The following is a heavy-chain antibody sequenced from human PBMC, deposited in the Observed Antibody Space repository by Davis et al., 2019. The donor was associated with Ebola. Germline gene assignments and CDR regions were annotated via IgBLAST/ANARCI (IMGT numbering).Heavy chain of an antibody. J-gene: IGHJ3*02. D-gene: IGHD3-22*01. V-gene: IGHV3-48*02. CDR1: GFTFSSYW. CDR3: ARDHYDSSGYGFDI. CDR2: ISSSSSTI. Sequence: GESLKISCAASGFTFSSYWMSWVRQAPGKGLEWVSYISSSSSTIYYADSVKGRFNISRDNAKNSLYLQMNSLRDEDTAVYYCARDHYDSSGYGFDIWGQGTMVTVSS.